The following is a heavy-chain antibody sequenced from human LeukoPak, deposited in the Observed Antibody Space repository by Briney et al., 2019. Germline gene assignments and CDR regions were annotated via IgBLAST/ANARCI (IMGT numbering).Heavy chain of an antibody. D-gene: IGHD6-19*01. Sequence: EAGGSLRLSCAGSEFTFSSYSMHWVRQAPGKGLEWVSVIYSGGSTYYADSVKGRFTISRDNAKNSLYLQMNSLRAEDTALYYCARATDPGAGTYFPYYYYMDVWGKGTTVTVSS. V-gene: IGHV3-53*01. CDR2: IYSGGST. CDR3: ARATDPGAGTYFPYYYYMDV. CDR1: EFTFSSYS. J-gene: IGHJ6*03.